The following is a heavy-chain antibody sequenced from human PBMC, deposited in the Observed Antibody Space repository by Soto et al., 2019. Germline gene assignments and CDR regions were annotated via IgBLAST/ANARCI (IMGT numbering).Heavy chain of an antibody. CDR2: IDPSDSYT. CDR1: EYSFRTYW. D-gene: IGHD4-4*01. J-gene: IGHJ6*02. Sequence: ESLKLSFKGCEYSFRTYWIAWVRQMPGKGLEWMGRIDPSDSYTNYSPSFQGHVTISADKSISTAYLQWSRLKASDTAMYYCETYSTDYYYYYGMDVWGQGTTVTVSS. CDR3: ETYSTDYYYYYGMDV. V-gene: IGHV5-10-1*01.